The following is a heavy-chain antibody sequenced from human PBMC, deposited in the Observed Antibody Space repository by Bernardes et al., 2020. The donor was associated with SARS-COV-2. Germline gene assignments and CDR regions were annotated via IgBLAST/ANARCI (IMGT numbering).Heavy chain of an antibody. D-gene: IGHD1-26*01. CDR1: GGSIISTDYY. V-gene: IGHV4-39*01. CDR2: MDYSGNT. J-gene: IGHJ4*02. Sequence: SETLSLTCTVSGGSIISTDYYWGWIRQPPGKGLEWIASMDYSGNTYYNPSLKSRVTVSVDRSKNQFSLSLSSVTAADTAVYYCARHGAWELLWPFAYWRQGALVTVSS. CDR3: ARHGAWELLWPFAY.